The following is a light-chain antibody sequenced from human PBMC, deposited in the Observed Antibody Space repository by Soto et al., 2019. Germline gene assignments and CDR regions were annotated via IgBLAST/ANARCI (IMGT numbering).Light chain of an antibody. V-gene: IGLV2-23*01. CDR3: CSYLGSSTYENCG. J-gene: IGLJ3*02. Sequence: QSALTQPASVSGSPGQSITISCTGTSSDVGIYNFVSWYQQYPGKAPKLMIYEGNKRPSGVSNRFSGSNSGNTASLTISGLQAEDEADYYCCSYLGSSTYENCGFGGGTQLTVL. CDR2: EGN. CDR1: SSDVGIYNF.